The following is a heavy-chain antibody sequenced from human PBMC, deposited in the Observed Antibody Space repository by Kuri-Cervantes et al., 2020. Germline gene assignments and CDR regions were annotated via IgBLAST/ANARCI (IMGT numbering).Heavy chain of an antibody. Sequence: SVKVSCKACGGSLSSYAISWVRQATGQGLEWMGGSITIFGTANYAQKFQGRVTITADESTRTAYMEPSSLKSKDTAVYSGTAPGPSPPYYYYYYMDVWCKGTTVTVSS. J-gene: IGHJ6*03. V-gene: IGHV1-69*13. CDR1: GGSLSSYA. CDR3: TAPGPSPPYYYYYYMDV. CDR2: SITIFGTA.